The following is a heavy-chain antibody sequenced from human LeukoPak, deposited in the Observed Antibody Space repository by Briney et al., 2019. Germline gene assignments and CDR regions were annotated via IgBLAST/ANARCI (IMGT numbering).Heavy chain of an antibody. D-gene: IGHD3-22*01. Sequence: GASVKVSCKASGYTFTGYYMHWVRQAPGQGLEWMGWINPNSGGTNYAQKFQGRVTMTRDTSISTVYMELRSLRSDDTAVYYCAREGHYDSSGYPPDYWGQGTLVTVSS. CDR1: GYTFTGYY. V-gene: IGHV1-2*02. CDR3: AREGHYDSSGYPPDY. J-gene: IGHJ4*02. CDR2: INPNSGGT.